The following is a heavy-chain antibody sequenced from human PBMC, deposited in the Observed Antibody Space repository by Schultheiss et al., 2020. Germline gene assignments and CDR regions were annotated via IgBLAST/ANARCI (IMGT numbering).Heavy chain of an antibody. J-gene: IGHJ6*02. CDR2: IKSKTDGGTT. Sequence: GGSLRLSCAASGFTFNNAWMSWVRQAPGKGLEWVGRIKSKTDGGTTDYAAPVKGRFTISRDDSKNTLYLQINSLKTEDTAVYYCTTVGDFWSVGGRDVWGRGPTVTVAS. CDR3: TTVGDFWSVGGRDV. V-gene: IGHV3-15*01. CDR1: GFTFNNAW. D-gene: IGHD3-3*01.